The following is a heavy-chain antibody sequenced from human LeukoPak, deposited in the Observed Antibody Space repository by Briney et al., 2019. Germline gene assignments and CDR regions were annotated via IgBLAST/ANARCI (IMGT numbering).Heavy chain of an antibody. Sequence: SETLSLTCAVSGYPTSSGYYWGWIRPPPGKGLEWIGSIYHSGSTYYNPSLKSRVTISVDTSKNQFSLKLSSVTAADTAVYYCAKSIVATIEGYYFDYWGQGTLVTVSS. CDR2: IYHSGST. CDR1: GYPTSSGYY. V-gene: IGHV4-38-2*01. CDR3: AKSIVATIEGYYFDY. J-gene: IGHJ4*02. D-gene: IGHD5-12*01.